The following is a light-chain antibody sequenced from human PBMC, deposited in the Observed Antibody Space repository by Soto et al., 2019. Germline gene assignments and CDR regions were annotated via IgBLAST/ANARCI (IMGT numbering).Light chain of an antibody. CDR3: QQFSTSPTMYT. J-gene: IGKJ2*01. V-gene: IGKV3-20*01. CDR2: GAS. CDR1: QSVSSNY. Sequence: EIVLTQSPGTLSLSPGERATLSCRACQSVSSNYLAWYQQKPGQAPRLLIYGASTRTTGIPERFSGSASGTDFSLTISRLEPEDFAVYYCQQFSTSPTMYTFGQGTRLEIK.